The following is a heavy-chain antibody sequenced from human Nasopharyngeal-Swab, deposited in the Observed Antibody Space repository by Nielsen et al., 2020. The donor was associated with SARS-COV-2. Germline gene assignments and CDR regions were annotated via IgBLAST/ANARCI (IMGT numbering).Heavy chain of an antibody. CDR2: FDPEDGET. D-gene: IGHD6-19*01. Sequence: ASVKVSCKVSGYTLTELSMHWVRQAPGKGLEWMGGFDPEDGETIYAQKFQGRVTMTEDTSTDTAYMELSSLRSEDTAVYYCASGIAVAGTPAHYYCYYGMDVWGQGTTVTVSS. CDR1: GYTLTELS. J-gene: IGHJ6*02. CDR3: ASGIAVAGTPAHYYCYYGMDV. V-gene: IGHV1-24*01.